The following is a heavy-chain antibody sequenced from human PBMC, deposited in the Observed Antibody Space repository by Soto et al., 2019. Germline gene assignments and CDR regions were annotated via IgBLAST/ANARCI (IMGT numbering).Heavy chain of an antibody. D-gene: IGHD4-17*01. V-gene: IGHV1-69*08. CDR1: GGTFSSYS. Sequence: QVQLVQSGAEVKKPGSSVKVSCKASGGTFSSYSINWVQQAPGQGLEWMGRITPILGIANYAQKFQGRVTITADKSTSTAYMELSSLRSEDTAVYYCAREPYGDYSGYWGQGTLVTVSS. CDR3: AREPYGDYSGY. J-gene: IGHJ4*02. CDR2: ITPILGIA.